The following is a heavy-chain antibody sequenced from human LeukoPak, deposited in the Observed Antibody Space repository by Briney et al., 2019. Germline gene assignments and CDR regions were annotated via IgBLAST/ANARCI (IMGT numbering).Heavy chain of an antibody. J-gene: IGHJ4*02. CDR2: IISIFGTA. D-gene: IGHD3-3*01. Sequence: SVKVSCKASGGTFSSYAISWVRQPPGQGLEWVGRIISIFGTANYAQKFQGRVTITTDESTSTAYMELSRLRSEDTAVYYCLCGDGVATHGSFDYWGQGTLVTVSS. CDR1: GGTFSSYA. CDR3: LCGDGVATHGSFDY. V-gene: IGHV1-69*05.